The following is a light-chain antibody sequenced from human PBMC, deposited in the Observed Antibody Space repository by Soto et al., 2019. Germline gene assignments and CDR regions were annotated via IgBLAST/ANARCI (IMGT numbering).Light chain of an antibody. CDR3: QQYNSYSPPT. V-gene: IGKV1-5*01. J-gene: IGKJ1*01. Sequence: DVQMTQSPSTLSGSVGDRVTITCRASQTISSWLAWYQQKPGKAPKLLIYAASTLQSGVPSRFSGSGSGTEYTLTISSLQPDDFATYYCQQYNSYSPPTFGQGTKVDI. CDR2: AAS. CDR1: QTISSW.